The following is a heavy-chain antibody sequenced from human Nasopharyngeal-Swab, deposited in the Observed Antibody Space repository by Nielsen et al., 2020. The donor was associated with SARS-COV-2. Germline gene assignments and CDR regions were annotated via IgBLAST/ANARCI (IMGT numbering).Heavy chain of an antibody. CDR1: GGSFSGYY. CDR2: IKHSGST. Sequence: SETLSLTCAVYGGSFSGYYWSWIRQPPGKGLEWIGEIKHSGSTNYNPSLKSRVTISVDTSKNQFSLKLSSVTAADTAVYYCARGLQRTMNYWGQGTLVTVSS. CDR3: ARGLQRTMNY. V-gene: IGHV4-34*01. J-gene: IGHJ4*02. D-gene: IGHD6-25*01.